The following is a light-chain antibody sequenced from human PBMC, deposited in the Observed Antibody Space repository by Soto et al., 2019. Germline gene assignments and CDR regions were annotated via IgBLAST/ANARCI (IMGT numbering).Light chain of an antibody. CDR3: CSYARASSYV. CDR1: TSDVGGYNL. V-gene: IGLV2-23*02. CDR2: EVG. Sequence: QSALTQPASVSGSPGQTITISCTGSTSDVGGYNLVSRYQQHPGKAPKLIIYEVGKRPSGVSNRFSGSKSDNTASLTISGLQTEDEADYYCCSYARASSYVFGTGTKLTVL. J-gene: IGLJ1*01.